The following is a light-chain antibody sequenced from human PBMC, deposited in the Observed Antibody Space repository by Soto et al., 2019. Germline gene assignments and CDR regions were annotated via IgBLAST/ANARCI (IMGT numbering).Light chain of an antibody. CDR1: QSVSSR. CDR3: QKYNNWPRT. V-gene: IGKV3D-15*01. Sequence: EIVLTQSPGTLSLSPGGRATLSCRASQSVSSRLAWYQQKPGQAPRLLISGESSRATGIPDRFSGSGSGTELTLTISRLQSEDFAVYYCQKYNNWPRTCGQGTKVDIK. J-gene: IGKJ1*01. CDR2: GES.